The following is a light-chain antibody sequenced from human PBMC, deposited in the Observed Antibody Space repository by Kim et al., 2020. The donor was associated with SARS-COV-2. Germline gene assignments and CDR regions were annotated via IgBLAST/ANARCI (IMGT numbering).Light chain of an antibody. CDR2: AAS. CDR1: QGIRND. CDR3: LQDYTYPWT. Sequence: ESVGDKVTITCRASQGIRNDLGWYQQKPGKAPKVLIAAASILQSGVPSRFSGSGSGTDFTLTINSLQPEDFATYYCLQDYTYPWTFGQGTKVDIK. V-gene: IGKV1-6*01. J-gene: IGKJ1*01.